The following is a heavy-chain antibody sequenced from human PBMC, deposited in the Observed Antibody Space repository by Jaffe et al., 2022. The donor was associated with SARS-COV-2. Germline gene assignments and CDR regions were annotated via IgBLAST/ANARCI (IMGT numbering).Heavy chain of an antibody. V-gene: IGHV3-30*18. CDR1: GFTFSSYG. D-gene: IGHD3-16*01. CDR3: AKDWEKWRVGSVGY. J-gene: IGHJ4*02. CDR2: ISYDGSNK. Sequence: QVQLVESGGGVVQPGRSLRLSCAASGFTFSSYGMHWVRQAPGKGLEWVAVISYDGSNKYYADSVKGRFTISRDNSKNTLYLQMNSLRAEDTAVYYCAKDWEKWRVGSVGYWGQGTLVTVSS.